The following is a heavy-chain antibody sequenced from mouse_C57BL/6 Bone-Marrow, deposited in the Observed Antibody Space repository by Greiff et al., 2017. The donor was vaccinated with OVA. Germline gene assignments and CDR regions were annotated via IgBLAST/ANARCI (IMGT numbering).Heavy chain of an antibody. CDR1: GFTFSDYG. CDR2: ISSGSSTI. D-gene: IGHD2-1*01. Sequence: EVKVVESGGGLVKPGGSLKLSCAASGFTFSDYGMHWVRQAPEKGLEWVAYISSGSSTIYYADTVKGRFTISRDNAKNTLFLQMTSLRSEDTAMYYCANYYGNYDAYWGQGTLVTVSA. CDR3: ANYYGNYDAY. J-gene: IGHJ3*01. V-gene: IGHV5-17*01.